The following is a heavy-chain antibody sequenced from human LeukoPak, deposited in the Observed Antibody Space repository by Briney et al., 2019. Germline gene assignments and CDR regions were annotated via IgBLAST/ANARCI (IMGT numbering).Heavy chain of an antibody. Sequence: GSLRLSCEASKFTLSSYSFNWVRPAPGKGLEWGTSISPNSNYIYYADSVKGRFTISRDNAKNSLYLQMNSLRVEDTAVYYCARYGVSSSRSYIDYWGQGTLVTVSS. J-gene: IGHJ4*02. CDR2: ISPNSNYI. D-gene: IGHD2-2*01. V-gene: IGHV3-21*01. CDR3: ARYGVSSSRSYIDY. CDR1: KFTLSSYS.